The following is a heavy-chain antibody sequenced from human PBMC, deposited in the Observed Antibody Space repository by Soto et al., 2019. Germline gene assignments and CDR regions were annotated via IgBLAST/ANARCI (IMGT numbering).Heavy chain of an antibody. Sequence: SRTPSLRCPVAGIAISMIIYCSGRIRQPPGNGLEWIGSIYYSGSTYYNPSLKSRVTISVDTSKNQFSLKLSSVTAADTAVYYCARHSPYDSSGYYSIYFDYWGQGTLVTVSS. CDR2: IYYSGST. V-gene: IGHV4-39*01. CDR3: ARHSPYDSSGYYSIYFDY. D-gene: IGHD3-22*01. J-gene: IGHJ4*02. CDR1: GIAISMIIYC.